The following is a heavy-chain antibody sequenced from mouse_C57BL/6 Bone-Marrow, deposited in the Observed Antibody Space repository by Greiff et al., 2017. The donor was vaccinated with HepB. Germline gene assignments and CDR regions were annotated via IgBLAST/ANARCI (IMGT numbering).Heavy chain of an antibody. J-gene: IGHJ3*01. CDR3: ARRGYYSKGGFAY. D-gene: IGHD2-5*01. V-gene: IGHV1-47*01. Sequence: VQLQQSGAELVKPGASVKMSCKASGYTFTTYPIEWMKQNHGKSLEWIGNFHPYNDDTKYNEKFKGKATLTVEKSSSTVYLELSRLTSEDSAVYYCARRGYYSKGGFAYWGQGTLVTVSA. CDR2: FHPYNDDT. CDR1: GYTFTTYP.